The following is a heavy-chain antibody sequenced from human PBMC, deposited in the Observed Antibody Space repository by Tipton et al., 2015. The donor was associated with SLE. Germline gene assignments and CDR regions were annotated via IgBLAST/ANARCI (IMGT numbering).Heavy chain of an antibody. V-gene: IGHV3-30*04. CDR1: GFTFSSYA. J-gene: IGHJ1*01. D-gene: IGHD2-15*01. Sequence: SLRLSCAASGFTFSSYAMHWVRQAPGKGLERVAVISYDGSNKYYADSVKGRFTISRDNSKNTLYLQMNSLRAEDTAVYYCARDFGVVVAAHNQHWGQGTLVTVSS. CDR2: ISYDGSNK. CDR3: ARDFGVVVAAHNQH.